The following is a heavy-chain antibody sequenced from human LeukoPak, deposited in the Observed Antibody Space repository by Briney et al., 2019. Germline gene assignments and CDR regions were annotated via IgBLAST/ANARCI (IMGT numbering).Heavy chain of an antibody. V-gene: IGHV3-7*01. J-gene: IGHJ4*02. CDR2: IKQDGSEK. CDR1: GFDLSNYW. CDR3: ARINYGYVWGSYPLGE. Sequence: GGSLRLSCAASGFDLSNYWMSWVRQAPGKGLEWVANIKQDGSEKNYVDSVKGRFSISRDNAKNSLFLQMNSLRAEDTAVYYCARINYGYVWGSYPLGEWGQGTLVTVFS. D-gene: IGHD3-16*02.